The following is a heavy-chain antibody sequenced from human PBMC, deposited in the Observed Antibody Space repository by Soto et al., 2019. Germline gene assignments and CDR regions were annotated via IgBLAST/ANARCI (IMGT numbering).Heavy chain of an antibody. V-gene: IGHV1-46*01. CDR2: INPSGGRI. J-gene: IGHJ6*02. CDR3: ARDGPPTTTGVDPSYTMDV. CDR1: GYTFTSYQ. D-gene: IGHD3-3*01. Sequence: QMQLVQSGAEVKKPGASVKVSCKASGYTFTSYQMHWVRQAPGQGLEWMGIINPSGGRITYAPRFQGRVMMTRDTSTNTVYMELRSLRSEDTAVYYCARDGPPTTTGVDPSYTMDVWGQGTTVTVS.